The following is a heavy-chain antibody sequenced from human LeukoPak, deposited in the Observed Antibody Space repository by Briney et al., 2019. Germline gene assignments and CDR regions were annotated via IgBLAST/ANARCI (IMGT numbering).Heavy chain of an antibody. J-gene: IGHJ4*02. CDR1: GYTFTSYY. V-gene: IGHV1-2*02. Sequence: ASVKVSCKASGYTFTSYYMHWVRQAPGQGLEWMGWINPNSGGTNYAQKFQGRVTMTRDTSISTAYMELSRLRSDDTAVYYCARPSTLVGPFNYWGQGTLVTVSS. CDR3: ARPSTLVGPFNY. D-gene: IGHD2-8*02. CDR2: INPNSGGT.